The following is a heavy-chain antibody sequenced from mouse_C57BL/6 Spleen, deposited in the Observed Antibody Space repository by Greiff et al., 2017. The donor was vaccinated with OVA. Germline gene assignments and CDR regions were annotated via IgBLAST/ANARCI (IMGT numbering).Heavy chain of an antibody. Sequence: VQLQQSGPELVKPGASVKISCKASGYAFSSSWMNWVKQRPGKGLEWIGRIYPGDGDTNYNGKFKGKATLTADKSSSTAYMRLSSLTSEDSAVYFCARWGQRYYFDYWGQGTTLTVSS. J-gene: IGHJ2*01. CDR1: GYAFSSSW. CDR2: IYPGDGDT. V-gene: IGHV1-82*01. CDR3: ARWGQRYYFDY.